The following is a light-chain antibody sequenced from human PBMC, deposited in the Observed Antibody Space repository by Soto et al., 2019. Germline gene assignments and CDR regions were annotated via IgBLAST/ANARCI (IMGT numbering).Light chain of an antibody. Sequence: DIQMTQSPSSLPASIGDRVTITCRAGQSIDNYLNWYQQKPGKAPNLLIYATSSLQSGVPSRFSGSGSGTEFTLTISSLQREDFAIYYCQQSYSSTWTFGQGTKVEIK. CDR3: QQSYSSTWT. CDR2: ATS. V-gene: IGKV1-39*01. J-gene: IGKJ1*01. CDR1: QSIDNY.